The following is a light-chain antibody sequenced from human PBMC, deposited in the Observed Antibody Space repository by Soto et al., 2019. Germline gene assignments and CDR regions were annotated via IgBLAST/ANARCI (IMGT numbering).Light chain of an antibody. Sequence: QSVLTQPASVSGSPGQSITISCTGTNSDVGGYDYVSWHQLHPGKAPKLMVFEVNNRPSGVSYRFSGPKSGNTASLTISGLQAEDEADYFCSSYSISTAYLFGTGTKVTVL. CDR3: SSYSISTAYL. J-gene: IGLJ1*01. CDR1: NSDVGGYDY. CDR2: EVN. V-gene: IGLV2-14*01.